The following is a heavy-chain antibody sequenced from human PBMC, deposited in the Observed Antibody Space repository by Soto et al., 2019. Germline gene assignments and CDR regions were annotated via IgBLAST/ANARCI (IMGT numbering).Heavy chain of an antibody. CDR3: ARGRGAARWFDC. CDR1: GYTFTRYN. Sequence: RASVKVSCKASGYTFTRYNMHWVRQAPGQRLEWMGWINAGNGNTKYSQKFQGRVAITRDTSANTAYMELRSLISDDTAVYYCARGRGAARWFDCWGKGTLVTVSS. D-gene: IGHD2-15*01. J-gene: IGHJ4*02. V-gene: IGHV1-3*01. CDR2: INAGNGNT.